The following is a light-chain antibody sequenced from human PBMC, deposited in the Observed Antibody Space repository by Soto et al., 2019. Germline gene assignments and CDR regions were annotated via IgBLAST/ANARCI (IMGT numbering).Light chain of an antibody. J-gene: IGLJ1*01. CDR1: SSDVGSNNL. CDR2: EGS. Sequence: QSVLTQPASVSGSPGQSITISCTGTSSDVGSNNLVSWYQQHPGKAPKLMIYEGSKRPSGVSNRFSGSKSGSTASLTISGLQAVDEADYYCCSYAGSRTFVFGTGTKVTV. V-gene: IGLV2-23*01. CDR3: CSYAGSRTFV.